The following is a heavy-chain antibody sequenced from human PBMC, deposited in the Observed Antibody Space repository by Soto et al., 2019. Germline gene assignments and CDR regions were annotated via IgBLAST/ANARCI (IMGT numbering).Heavy chain of an antibody. J-gene: IGHJ6*02. CDR1: GGSISSGGYY. CDR2: IYYSGST. Sequence: SETLSLTSPVSGGSISSGGYYWSWIRQHPGKGLEWIGYIYYSGSTYYNPSLKSRVTISVDTSKNQFSLKLSSVTAADTAVYYCASMGTGYCSSTSCYQYYYYYGMDVWGQGTTVTVSS. CDR3: ASMGTGYCSSTSCYQYYYYYGMDV. V-gene: IGHV4-31*03. D-gene: IGHD2-2*03.